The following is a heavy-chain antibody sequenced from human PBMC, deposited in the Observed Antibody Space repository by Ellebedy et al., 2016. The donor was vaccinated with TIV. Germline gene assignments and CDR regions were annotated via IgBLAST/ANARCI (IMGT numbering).Heavy chain of an antibody. V-gene: IGHV1-58*01. J-gene: IGHJ2*01. CDR1: GFTFTKSA. CDR2: IVVGSGNT. CDR3: AADSVVGPSASWYFDL. Sequence: AASVKVSCKASGFTFTKSAVQWVRQARGQRLEWIGWIVVGSGNTPYAQKFQERVTITREMSTSTAYMELSSLRSEDTAVYYCAADSVVGPSASWYFDLWGRGTLVTVSS. D-gene: IGHD2-15*01.